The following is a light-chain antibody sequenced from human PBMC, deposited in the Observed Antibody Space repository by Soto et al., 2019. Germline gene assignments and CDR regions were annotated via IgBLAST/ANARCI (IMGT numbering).Light chain of an antibody. Sequence: EIVMTQSPATLSVSPGERSTLSCSTSHSVSSNYLALYQQKPCQAPRLLIYCASSRATGIPDGFSGSGSGTDFTLTISRLEPEDFAVYYCQQYGSSGRTFGQGTKVDI. CDR3: QQYGSSGRT. V-gene: IGKV3-20*01. CDR1: HSVSSNY. CDR2: CAS. J-gene: IGKJ1*01.